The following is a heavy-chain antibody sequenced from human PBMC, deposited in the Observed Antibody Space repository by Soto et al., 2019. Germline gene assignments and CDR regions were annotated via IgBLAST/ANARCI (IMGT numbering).Heavy chain of an antibody. V-gene: IGHV3-30-3*01. CDR1: GFTFSSYA. J-gene: IGHJ2*01. CDR2: ISYDGSNK. CDR3: ARPLWRDDYNWGYFDL. D-gene: IGHD4-4*01. Sequence: QVQLVESGGGVVQPGRSLRLSCAASGFTFSSYAMHWVRQVPGKGLEWVAVISYDGSNKYYADSVKGRFTIYRDNSKNTLYLQMNSLRAEDTAVYYCARPLWRDDYNWGYFDLWGRGTLVTVSS.